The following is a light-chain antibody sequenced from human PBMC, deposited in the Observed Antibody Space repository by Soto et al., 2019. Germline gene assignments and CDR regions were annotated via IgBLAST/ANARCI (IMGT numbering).Light chain of an antibody. CDR3: MQALQTPWT. CDR2: LGS. CDR1: QSLLERNGYNY. Sequence: DIVMTQSPLSLPVTPGEAASISCRSSQSLLERNGYNYLVWYLKKPGQSPQLLIYLGSNRAPGVPDRFTGSGSGTDFTLKISRVEAEDVGVYYCMQALQTPWTFGQGTKVEIK. J-gene: IGKJ1*01. V-gene: IGKV2-28*01.